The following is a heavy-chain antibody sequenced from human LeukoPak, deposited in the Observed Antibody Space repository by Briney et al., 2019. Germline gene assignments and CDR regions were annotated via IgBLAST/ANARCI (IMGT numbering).Heavy chain of an antibody. J-gene: IGHJ3*02. Sequence: SETLSLTCAVYGGSFIGYYWSWICQPPGKGLEWIGEINHSGSTNYNPSLKSRVTISVDTSKNQFSLKLSSVTAADTAVYYCANLAYCGGDSYPFASNAFDIWGQGTLVTVSS. CDR3: ANLAYCGGDSYPFASNAFDI. V-gene: IGHV4-34*01. CDR1: GGSFIGYY. CDR2: INHSGST. D-gene: IGHD2-21*02.